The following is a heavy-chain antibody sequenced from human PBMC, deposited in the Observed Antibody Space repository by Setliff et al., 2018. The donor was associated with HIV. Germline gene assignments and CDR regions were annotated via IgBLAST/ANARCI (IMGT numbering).Heavy chain of an antibody. D-gene: IGHD3-3*01. Sequence: PSETLSLTCTVSGGSISNYYWSWLRQPPGKGLEWIGYISYTGSTNYNPSLKSRVTISVDTSKNQFSLKLSSVTAADTAVYYCARLVGPYYDFWSGFQVWFDPWGQGTLVTVSS. V-gene: IGHV4-59*08. J-gene: IGHJ5*02. CDR2: ISYTGST. CDR3: ARLVGPYYDFWSGFQVWFDP. CDR1: GGSISNYY.